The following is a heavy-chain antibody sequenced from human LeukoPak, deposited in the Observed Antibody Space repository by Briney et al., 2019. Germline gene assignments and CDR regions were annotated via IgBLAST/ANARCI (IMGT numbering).Heavy chain of an antibody. Sequence: GGSLRLSCAASGFTFSRYAMSWVRQARGKGLEWVSAISGSGGSTYYADSVKGRFTISRDNSKNTLYLQMNSLRAEDTAVYYCAAIVVVAATPDYWGQGTLVTVSS. CDR2: ISGSGGST. CDR1: GFTFSRYA. D-gene: IGHD2-15*01. V-gene: IGHV3-23*01. J-gene: IGHJ4*02. CDR3: AAIVVVAATPDY.